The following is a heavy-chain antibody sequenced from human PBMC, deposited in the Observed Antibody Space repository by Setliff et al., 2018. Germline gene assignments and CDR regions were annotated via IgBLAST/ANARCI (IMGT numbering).Heavy chain of an antibody. CDR3: ARDEGGFLQLDH. CDR1: GYTFTSYA. Sequence: ASVKVSCKASGYTFTSYALHWVRQAPGQRLEWMGWINAGNGNTRYSQEFQGRVTFTMDTSANTAYMELSSLRSEDTAMYYCARDEGGFLQLDHWGLGNLVTVSS. V-gene: IGHV1-3*03. D-gene: IGHD3-16*01. CDR2: INAGNGNT. J-gene: IGHJ4*02.